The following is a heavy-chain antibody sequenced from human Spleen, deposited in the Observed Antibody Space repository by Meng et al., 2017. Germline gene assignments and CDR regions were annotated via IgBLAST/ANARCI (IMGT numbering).Heavy chain of an antibody. V-gene: IGHV4-34*01. Sequence: VQLKQGCQGLLKPSETLSLTCVVSGGSFSDYYWSWIRQPPGKGPEWIGEINHSGSTNYNPSLESRATISVDTSQNNLSLKLSSVTAADSAVYYCARGPTTMAHDFDYWGQGTLVTVSS. CDR1: GGSFSDYY. CDR2: INHSGST. D-gene: IGHD4-11*01. CDR3: ARGPTTMAHDFDY. J-gene: IGHJ4*02.